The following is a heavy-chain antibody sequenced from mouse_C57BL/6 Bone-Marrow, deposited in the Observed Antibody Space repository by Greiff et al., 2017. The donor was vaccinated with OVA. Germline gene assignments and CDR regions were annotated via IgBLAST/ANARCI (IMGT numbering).Heavy chain of an antibody. J-gene: IGHJ2*01. CDR3: TLYGRDY. CDR1: GFNIKDDY. V-gene: IGHV14-4*01. D-gene: IGHD1-1*01. CDR2: IYPENGDT. Sequence: EVQLQQSGAELVRPGASVKLSCTASGFNIKDDYMHWVKQRPEQGLEWLGWIYPENGDTEYASKFQGKATITADTSSNTAYLQLSSLTSEDTAVYYCTLYGRDYWGQGTTLTVSS.